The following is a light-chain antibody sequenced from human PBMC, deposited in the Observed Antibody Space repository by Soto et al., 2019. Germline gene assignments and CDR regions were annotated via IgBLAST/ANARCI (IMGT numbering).Light chain of an antibody. Sequence: QSVLTQPASVSGSPGQSITISCTGTSSDVGGYNHVSWYQQHPGKAPKLIIYEVRNRPSGVSNRLSGSKSGNTASLTISGLQADDEADYYCQAWDSSTAVFGGGTKLTVL. CDR2: EVR. CDR3: QAWDSSTAV. CDR1: SSDVGGYNH. V-gene: IGLV2-14*01. J-gene: IGLJ2*01.